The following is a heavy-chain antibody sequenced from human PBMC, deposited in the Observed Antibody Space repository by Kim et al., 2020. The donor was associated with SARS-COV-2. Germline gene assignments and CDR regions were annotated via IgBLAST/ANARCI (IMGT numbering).Heavy chain of an antibody. Sequence: YHPSLKSRVTISVDTSKNQFSLKLSSVTAADTAVYYCARAVPQYYYGMDVWGQGTTVTVSS. CDR3: ARAVPQYYYGMDV. V-gene: IGHV4-31*02. J-gene: IGHJ6*02.